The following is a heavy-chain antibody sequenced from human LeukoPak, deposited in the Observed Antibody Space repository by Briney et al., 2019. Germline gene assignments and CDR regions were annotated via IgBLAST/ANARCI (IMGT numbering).Heavy chain of an antibody. D-gene: IGHD2-2*01. V-gene: IGHV4-34*01. CDR3: ARGRAVPAAMRSYYYYMDV. Sequence: GSLRLSCAASGFTFSSYSMNWVRQPPGKGLEWIGEINHSGSTNYNPSLKSRVTISVDTSKNQFSLKLSSVTAADTAVYYCARGRAVPAAMRSYYYYMDVWGKGTTVTVSS. CDR2: INHSGST. CDR1: GFTFSSYS. J-gene: IGHJ6*03.